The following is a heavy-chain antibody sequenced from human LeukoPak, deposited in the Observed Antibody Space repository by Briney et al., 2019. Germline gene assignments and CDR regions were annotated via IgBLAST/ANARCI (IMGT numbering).Heavy chain of an antibody. Sequence: PGGSLRLSCAASGFSFSSYTMNWVRQTPGRGLEWVSSISFGSSDIYYADSVQGRFTISRDNAKNSLYLQMSSLRAEDTAVYYCTVXAXHDYWGQGTPVTVS. J-gene: IGHJ4*02. V-gene: IGHV3-21*01. CDR3: TVXAXHDY. CDR2: ISFGSSDI. CDR1: GFSFSSYT. D-gene: IGHD4-4*01.